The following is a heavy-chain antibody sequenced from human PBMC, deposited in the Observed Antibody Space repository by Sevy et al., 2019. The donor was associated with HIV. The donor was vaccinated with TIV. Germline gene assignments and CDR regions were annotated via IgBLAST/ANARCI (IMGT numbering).Heavy chain of an antibody. CDR1: GGTCSSSA. CDR3: TSGLAVSVDY. Sequence: ASVKVSCKASGGTCSSSAISWVQQAPGQGLEWMGGIFPIFATANYAQKFQGRLTITADESTCTAYMELSSLRSDDTAVYYCTSGLAVSVDYWGQGTLVTVSS. V-gene: IGHV1-69*13. CDR2: IFPIFATA. J-gene: IGHJ4*02. D-gene: IGHD6-19*01.